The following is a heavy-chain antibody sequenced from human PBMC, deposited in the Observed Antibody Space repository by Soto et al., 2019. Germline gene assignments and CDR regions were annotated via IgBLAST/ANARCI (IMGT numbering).Heavy chain of an antibody. D-gene: IGHD4-17*01. Sequence: GGSLRLSCAASGFTFSSYAMSWVRQAPGKGLEWVSAISGSGGSTYYADSVKGRFTISRDNSKNTLYLQMNSLRAEDTAVYYCAKKNGDYVYYYYYMDVWGKGTTVTVSS. CDR3: AKKNGDYVYYYYYMDV. V-gene: IGHV3-23*01. CDR2: ISGSGGST. CDR1: GFTFSSYA. J-gene: IGHJ6*03.